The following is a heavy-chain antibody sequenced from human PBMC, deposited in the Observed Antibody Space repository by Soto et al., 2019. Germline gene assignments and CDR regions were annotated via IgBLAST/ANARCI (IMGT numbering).Heavy chain of an antibody. J-gene: IGHJ6*02. Sequence: PGGSLRLSCAASGFTFSSYGMHWVRQAPGKGLEWVAVIWYDGSNKYYADSVKGRFTISRDNSKNTLYLQMNSLRAEDTAVYYCARDREPYGGYVYYGMDVWGQGTTVTVSS. CDR1: GFTFSSYG. CDR2: IWYDGSNK. D-gene: IGHD5-12*01. CDR3: ARDREPYGGYVYYGMDV. V-gene: IGHV3-33*01.